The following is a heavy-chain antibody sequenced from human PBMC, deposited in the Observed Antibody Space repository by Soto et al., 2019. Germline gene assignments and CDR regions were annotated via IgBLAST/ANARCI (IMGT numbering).Heavy chain of an antibody. CDR1: GGSFTSNNW. Sequence: SETLSLTCAVSGGSFTSNNWWTWVRQPPGQGLEWIGEIYRTGSTNYNPSLKSRVTISLDKSENQFPLKVTSLTAADTAVYYCASRDPGTSVDYWGQGTLVTVSS. D-gene: IGHD1-7*01. CDR3: ASRDPGTSVDY. V-gene: IGHV4-4*02. J-gene: IGHJ4*02. CDR2: IYRTGST.